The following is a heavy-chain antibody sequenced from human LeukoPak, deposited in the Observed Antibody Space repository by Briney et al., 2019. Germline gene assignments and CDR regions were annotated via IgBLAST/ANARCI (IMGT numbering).Heavy chain of an antibody. CDR3: ATATMPTISRHCFDS. V-gene: IGHV3-48*03. D-gene: IGHD5-24*01. J-gene: IGHJ4*02. CDR2: ISSSGSTI. CDR1: GFTFSSYE. Sequence: QPGGSLRLSCAASGFTFSSYEMNWVRQAPGKGLEWVSYISSSGSTIYYADSVKGRFTISRDNAKNSLYLQINSLRAEDTAVYYCATATMPTISRHCFDSWGQGTLVTVSS.